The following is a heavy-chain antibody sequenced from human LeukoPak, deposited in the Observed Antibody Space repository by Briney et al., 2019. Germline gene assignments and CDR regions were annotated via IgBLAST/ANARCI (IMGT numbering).Heavy chain of an antibody. CDR3: AKDLRRNSGWPATRSYYYYMDV. CDR1: GFTFSSYA. J-gene: IGHJ6*03. CDR2: ISGSGGST. D-gene: IGHD6-19*01. Sequence: GGSLRLSCAASGFTFSSYAMTWVRQAPGKGLEWVSAISGSGGSTYYADSVKGQFTISRDNSKNTLYLQMNSLRAEDTAVYYCAKDLRRNSGWPATRSYYYYMDVRGKGTTVTVSS. V-gene: IGHV3-23*01.